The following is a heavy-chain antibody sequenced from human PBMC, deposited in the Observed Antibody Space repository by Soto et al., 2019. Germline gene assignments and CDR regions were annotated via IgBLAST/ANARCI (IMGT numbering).Heavy chain of an antibody. J-gene: IGHJ4*02. CDR3: AKDAGSVCSGGSCYFQALDS. V-gene: IGHV3-23*01. D-gene: IGHD2-15*01. CDR2: ISVSGGST. Sequence: PGGSLRLSCAASGLTFSNYAMSWVRQAPGKGLEWVSGISVSGGSTYYADSVKGRFTISRDNSKNTLYVQMNSLRVDDTAVYYCAKDAGSVCSGGSCYFQALDSWGQGTLVTVSS. CDR1: GLTFSNYA.